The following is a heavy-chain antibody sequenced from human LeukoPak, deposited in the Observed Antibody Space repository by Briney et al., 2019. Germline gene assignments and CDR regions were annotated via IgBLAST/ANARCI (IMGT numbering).Heavy chain of an antibody. Sequence: GESLKISCNGSGYMFTNYWIGWVRQMPGKGLEWMGIIYPGDSDIRYSPSFQGQVTISVDKSISTTYLQWNSLRSSDTAMYYCAKTGPHWYFEFWGRGTLVTVSS. V-gene: IGHV5-51*01. CDR2: IYPGDSDI. J-gene: IGHJ2*01. CDR3: AKTGPHWYFEF. CDR1: GYMFTNYW.